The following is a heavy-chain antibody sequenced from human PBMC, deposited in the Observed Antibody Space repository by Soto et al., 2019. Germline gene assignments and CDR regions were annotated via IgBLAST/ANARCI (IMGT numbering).Heavy chain of an antibody. CDR1: GGSISSSSYY. CDR3: ATLWFGEGNY. V-gene: IGHV4-39*01. CDR2: IYYSGST. Sequence: QLQLQESGPGLVKPSETLSLTCTVSGGSISSSSYYWGWIRQPPGKGLEWIGSIYYSGSTYYNPSLKSRVTISVDTSKNQFSLKLSSVTAADTTVYYCATLWFGEGNYWGQGTLVTVSS. J-gene: IGHJ4*02. D-gene: IGHD3-10*01.